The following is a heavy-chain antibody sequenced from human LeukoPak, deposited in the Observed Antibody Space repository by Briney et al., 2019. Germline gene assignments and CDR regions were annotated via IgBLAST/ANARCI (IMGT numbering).Heavy chain of an antibody. Sequence: GGSLRLSCAASGFTFNSYWMNWVRQAPGKGLEWVANIKEDGSEKYYVDSVKGRFTISRDNAKNSLYLQMNSLRAKDTAVYYCVRALGTGSYWGQGTLVSVSS. D-gene: IGHD1-1*01. CDR2: IKEDGSEK. J-gene: IGHJ4*02. V-gene: IGHV3-7*01. CDR1: GFTFNSYW. CDR3: VRALGTGSY.